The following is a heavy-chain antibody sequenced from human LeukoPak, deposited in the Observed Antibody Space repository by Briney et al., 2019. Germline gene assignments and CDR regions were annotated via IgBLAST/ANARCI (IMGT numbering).Heavy chain of an antibody. CDR1: GGSISSYY. J-gene: IGHJ5*02. CDR3: ARSSGRLWFDH. D-gene: IGHD6-19*01. V-gene: IGHV4-59*01. Sequence: SETLSLTCTVSGGSISSYYWSWIRQPPGKGLEWIGYIYYSGSTNYNPSLKSRVTISVDTSKNQFSLKLSSVTAADTAVYYCARSSGRLWFDHWGQGTLVTVSS. CDR2: IYYSGST.